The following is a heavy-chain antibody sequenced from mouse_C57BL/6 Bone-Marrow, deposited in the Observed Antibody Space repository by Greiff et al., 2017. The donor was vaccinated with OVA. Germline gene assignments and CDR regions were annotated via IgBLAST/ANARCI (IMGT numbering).Heavy chain of an antibody. Sequence: DVKLQESGGGLVKPGGSLKLSCAASGFTFSSYTMSWVRQTPEKRLEWVATISGGGGNTYYPDSVKGRFTISRDNAKNTLYLQMSSLRSEDTALYYCARHIYYGSRNYFDYWGQGTTLTVSS. V-gene: IGHV5-9*01. D-gene: IGHD1-1*01. CDR1: GFTFSSYT. CDR3: ARHIYYGSRNYFDY. CDR2: ISGGGGNT. J-gene: IGHJ2*01.